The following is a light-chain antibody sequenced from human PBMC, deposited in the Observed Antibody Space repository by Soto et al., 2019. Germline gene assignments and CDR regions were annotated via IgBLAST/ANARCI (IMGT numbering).Light chain of an antibody. CDR2: DAS. J-gene: IGKJ4*01. CDR3: QQYDNLPLT. CDR1: QDISNY. Sequence: DLQLTQSPSSLSASVGDRVTVTCQASQDISNYLNWYQQKPGKAPKLLIYDASSLGTGVPSKFSGSGSGTDFTFTISSLQPEDIATYYCQQYDNLPLTFGGGTKVEIK. V-gene: IGKV1-33*01.